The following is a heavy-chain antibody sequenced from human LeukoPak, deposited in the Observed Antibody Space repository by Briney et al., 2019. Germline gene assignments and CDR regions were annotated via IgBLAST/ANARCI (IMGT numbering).Heavy chain of an antibody. V-gene: IGHV3-30*02. CDR3: ARASLVYDSSGYYLYYFDY. CDR1: GFTFSSYG. Sequence: GGSLRLSCAASGFTFSSYGMDWVRQAPGKGLEWVAFIRCDGSDKYCADSVKGRFTISRDNAKNTLYLQMNSLRAEDTAVYYCARASLVYDSSGYYLYYFDYWGQGTLVTVSS. J-gene: IGHJ4*02. CDR2: IRCDGSDK. D-gene: IGHD3-22*01.